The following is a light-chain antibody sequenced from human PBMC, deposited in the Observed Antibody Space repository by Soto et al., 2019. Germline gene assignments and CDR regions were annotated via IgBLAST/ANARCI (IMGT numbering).Light chain of an antibody. CDR3: QQYNKWPYT. J-gene: IGKJ2*01. V-gene: IGKV3-15*01. Sequence: EMVMAQSPATLSVSPGERATLSCRASQSVSSSLAWYQQKPGQAPRLLISGASTRATGVPARFSGSGSGTEFTLTLSSLQSEDFAVYYCQQYNKWPYTFGQGTKLEIK. CDR1: QSVSSS. CDR2: GAS.